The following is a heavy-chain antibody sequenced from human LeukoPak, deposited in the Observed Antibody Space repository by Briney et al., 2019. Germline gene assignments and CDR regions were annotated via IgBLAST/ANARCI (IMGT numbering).Heavy chain of an antibody. D-gene: IGHD6-13*01. V-gene: IGHV3-53*01. Sequence: GGSLRLSCAASGFTVSSNYMSWVRQAPGKGLEWVSVIYSGGSTHYADSVKGRFTISRDTSKNTLYLQMNSLRAEDTAVYYCARAQHLTYWGQGTLVTVSS. CDR2: IYSGGST. CDR3: ARAQHLTY. J-gene: IGHJ4*02. CDR1: GFTVSSNY.